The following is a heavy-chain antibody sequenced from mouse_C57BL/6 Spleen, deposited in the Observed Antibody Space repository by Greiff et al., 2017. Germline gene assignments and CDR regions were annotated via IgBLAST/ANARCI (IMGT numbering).Heavy chain of an antibody. D-gene: IGHD2-4*01. CDR1: GFTFSDYY. CDR2: ISNGGGST. CDR3: ARRGYYDYDPAWFAY. J-gene: IGHJ3*01. Sequence: EVMLVESGGGLVQPGGSLKLSCAASGFTFSDYYMYWVRQTPEKRLEWVAYISNGGGSTYSPDTVKGRFTISRANAKNTLYLQMSRLKSEDTAMYYCARRGYYDYDPAWFAYWGQGTLVTVSA. V-gene: IGHV5-12*01.